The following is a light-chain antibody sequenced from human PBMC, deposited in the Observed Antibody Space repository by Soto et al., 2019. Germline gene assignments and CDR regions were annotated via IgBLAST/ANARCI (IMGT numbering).Light chain of an antibody. CDR2: EVS. Sequence: SALTQPSSLAGSPGQSVTLSFPGNNNEVGSYNLVSWYQQHPGKAPKLVIYEVSKRPSGVSNRFSGSKSGNTASLTISGLQAEDEADYYCCSYAGSSTSFYVFGTGTKVTVL. J-gene: IGLJ1*01. V-gene: IGLV2-23*02. CDR1: NNEVGSYNL. CDR3: CSYAGSSTSFYV.